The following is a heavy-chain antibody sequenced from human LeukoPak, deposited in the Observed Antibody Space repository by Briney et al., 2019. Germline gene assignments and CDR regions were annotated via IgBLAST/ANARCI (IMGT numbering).Heavy chain of an antibody. Sequence: GGSLRLSCAASGFTFSSYSMNWVRQAPGKGLEWVSSISSSSSYIYYADSVRGRFTISRDNAQNSLYLQMNSLRAEDTAVYYCARSTQAGSGDYWGQGTLVTVSS. J-gene: IGHJ4*02. D-gene: IGHD6-13*01. CDR2: ISSSSSYI. V-gene: IGHV3-21*01. CDR1: GFTFSSYS. CDR3: ARSTQAGSGDY.